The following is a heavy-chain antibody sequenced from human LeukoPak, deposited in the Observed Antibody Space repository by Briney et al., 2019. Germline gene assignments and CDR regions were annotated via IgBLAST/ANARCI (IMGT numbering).Heavy chain of an antibody. V-gene: IGHV1-2*02. CDR3: ARASTAGTYGVDY. D-gene: IGHD6-13*01. J-gene: IGHJ4*02. CDR2: INPNSGGT. Sequence: ASVKVSCKASGYTFTGYYMHWVRQAPGQGLEWMGWINPNSGGTNYAQKFQGRVTMTRDTSISTAYMELSRLRSDDTAVYYCARASTAGTYGVDYWGQGTLVTVSS. CDR1: GYTFTGYY.